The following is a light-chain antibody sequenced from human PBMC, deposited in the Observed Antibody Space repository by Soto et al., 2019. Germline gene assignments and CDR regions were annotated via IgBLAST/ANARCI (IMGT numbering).Light chain of an antibody. CDR3: QQYNSYWT. CDR2: DAS. J-gene: IGKJ1*01. Sequence: DIQMTQSPSTLSASVGDRVTITCRASQSISSWLAWYQQKPGKAPKLLIYDASSLESGVPSRFSGSGSATKLTMTITILQPDYFTTYYCQQYNSYWTFGQGTKVEIK. CDR1: QSISSW. V-gene: IGKV1-5*01.